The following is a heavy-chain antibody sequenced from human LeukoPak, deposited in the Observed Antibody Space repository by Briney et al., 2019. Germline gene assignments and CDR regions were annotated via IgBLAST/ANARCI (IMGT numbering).Heavy chain of an antibody. CDR2: IYTSGST. CDR3: ARDLVATISYWYFDL. V-gene: IGHV4-4*07. J-gene: IGHJ2*01. D-gene: IGHD5-12*01. CDR1: GGSISSYY. Sequence: PSETLSLTCTVSGGSISSYYWSWIRQPAGKGLECIGRIYTSGSTNYNPSLKSRVTMSVDTSKNQFSLKLSSVTAADTAVYYCARDLVATISYWYFDLWGRGTLVTVSS.